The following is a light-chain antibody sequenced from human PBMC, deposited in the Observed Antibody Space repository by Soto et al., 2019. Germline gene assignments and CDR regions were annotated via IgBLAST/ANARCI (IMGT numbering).Light chain of an antibody. Sequence: EIVLTQSPGTLSLSPGKRATLSCRASQSISSSYLAWYQQRPGQAPRLLIYGASSRATGIPDRFSGSGSGTEFTLTISRLEPEDFAVYYCHQYGSSRGTFGQGTKVDIK. CDR1: QSISSSY. CDR3: HQYGSSRGT. V-gene: IGKV3-20*01. CDR2: GAS. J-gene: IGKJ1*01.